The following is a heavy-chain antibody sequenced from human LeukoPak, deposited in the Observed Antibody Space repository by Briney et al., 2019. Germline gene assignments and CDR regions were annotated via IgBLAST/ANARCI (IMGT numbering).Heavy chain of an antibody. D-gene: IGHD5-18*01. CDR2: IRGSGGST. Sequence: GGSLRLSWAVPGFTFSSLAMSWVRHAPGEGREWVSAIRGSGGSTLYTDSVKRRFTISRDNSKNTLYLKMNSLRDEDTAVYYCAKGSRLRAFDIWGQGTMVTVSS. CDR3: AKGSRLRAFDI. V-gene: IGHV3-23*01. CDR1: GFTFSSLA. J-gene: IGHJ3*02.